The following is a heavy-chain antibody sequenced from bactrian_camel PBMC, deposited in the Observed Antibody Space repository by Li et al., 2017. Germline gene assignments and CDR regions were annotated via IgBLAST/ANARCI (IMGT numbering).Heavy chain of an antibody. J-gene: IGHJ4*01. Sequence: HVQLVESGGGSVQAGGSLTLSCAVSGYTSSDFCMDWFRQAPGKGLEWVSSVYTDDGNTNSADSVKGRSTISRDNAKNTLYLQLNSLKTEDTAMYYCAKDLWGSTNWGQGTQV. V-gene: IGHV3S6*01. CDR2: VYTDDGNT. CDR1: GYTSSDFC. CDR3: AKDLWGSTN. D-gene: IGHD5*01.